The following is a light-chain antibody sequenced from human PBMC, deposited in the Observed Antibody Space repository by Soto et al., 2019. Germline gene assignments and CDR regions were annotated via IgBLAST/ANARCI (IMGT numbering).Light chain of an antibody. CDR3: SSYTSVTTTVV. V-gene: IGLV2-14*01. CDR2: DVT. Sequence: QSVLTQPASVSGSPGQSITISCTGTSNDVGGYNYVSWYQQDPGKAPKLIIYDVTNRPSGVSNRFSGSKSGNSASLTISGLQAEDEADYYCSSYTSVTTTVVFGGGTQLTVL. J-gene: IGLJ3*02. CDR1: SNDVGGYNY.